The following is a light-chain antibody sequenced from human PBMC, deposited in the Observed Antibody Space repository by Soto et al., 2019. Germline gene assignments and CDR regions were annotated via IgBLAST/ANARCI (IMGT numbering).Light chain of an antibody. CDR1: QSVLDTSNKANY. CDR2: WGS. Sequence: EIVMTQSPDSLSLSLGERATFNCKSSQSVLDTSNKANYLAWYQQKPGQSPKLIIYWGSTRQSGVPDRFSGTGSGTDFTLTIASLQAEDVAVYYCQQVFRIPLTFGGGTKVEIK. V-gene: IGKV4-1*01. CDR3: QQVFRIPLT. J-gene: IGKJ4*01.